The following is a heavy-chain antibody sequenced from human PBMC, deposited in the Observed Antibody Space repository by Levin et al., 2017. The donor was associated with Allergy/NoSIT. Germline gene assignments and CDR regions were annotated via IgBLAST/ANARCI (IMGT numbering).Heavy chain of an antibody. CDR3: ATDTPALSPGPYFDH. CDR2: ISYSGVST. CDR1: GFTFSSSA. Sequence: SGGSLRLSCAASGFTFSSSAMSWVRQAPGTGLEWVSGISYSGVSTWYADSVKGRFTISRDNSKNTLYLQMSSLRAEDTAVYYCATDTPALSPGPYFDHWGLGTLVTVSS. V-gene: IGHV3-23*01. J-gene: IGHJ4*02.